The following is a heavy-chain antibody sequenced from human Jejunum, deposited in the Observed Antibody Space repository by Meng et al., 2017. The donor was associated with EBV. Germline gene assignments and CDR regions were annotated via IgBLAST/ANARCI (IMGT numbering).Heavy chain of an antibody. D-gene: IGHD6-13*01. Sequence: QFRLTHGGSGRLKPSETLSLPWAVYGGSFSGYYWRSIRQPPGKGLEWIGEIKHSGSTNYNPSLKGRVTISVDTSKNQFSLKLSSVTAADTAVYYCARGDSPGIAAAGTGGWFDPWGQGTLVTVSS. V-gene: IGHV4-34*01. CDR1: GGSFSGYY. CDR3: ARGDSPGIAAAGTGGWFDP. J-gene: IGHJ5*02. CDR2: IKHSGST.